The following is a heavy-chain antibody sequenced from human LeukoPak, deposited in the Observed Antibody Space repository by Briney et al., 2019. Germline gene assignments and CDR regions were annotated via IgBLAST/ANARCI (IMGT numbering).Heavy chain of an antibody. J-gene: IGHJ4*02. CDR3: ARDDYDSSGYYYPYYFDY. D-gene: IGHD3-22*01. Sequence: ASVKVSRKASGYTFTSYGISWVRQAPGQGLEWMGWISAYNGNTNYAQKLQGRVTMTTDTSTSTAYMELRSLRSDDTTVYYCARDDYDSSGYYYPYYFDYWGQGTLVTVSS. CDR1: GYTFTSYG. V-gene: IGHV1-18*01. CDR2: ISAYNGNT.